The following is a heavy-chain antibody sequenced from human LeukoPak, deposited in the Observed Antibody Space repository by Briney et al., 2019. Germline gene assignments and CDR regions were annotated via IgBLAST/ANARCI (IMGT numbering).Heavy chain of an antibody. J-gene: IGHJ4*02. CDR3: VRVTRFDRSGELWFDY. D-gene: IGHD3-10*01. CDR1: GGSFCDYY. Sequence: SETLSLTCAVYGGSFCDYYWTWIRQPPGKGLQWIGEINHSGSTNYNPSLKSRATISVDRSKNQFSLKLSSVTAADTAVYYCVRVTRFDRSGELWFDYWGQGTLVTVSS. CDR2: INHSGST. V-gene: IGHV4-34*01.